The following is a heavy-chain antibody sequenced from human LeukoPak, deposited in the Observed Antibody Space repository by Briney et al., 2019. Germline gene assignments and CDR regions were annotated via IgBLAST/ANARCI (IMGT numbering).Heavy chain of an antibody. CDR3: ARANLHSQYYFDY. CDR1: GFTFSSYS. CDR2: ISSSSSYI. J-gene: IGHJ4*02. V-gene: IGHV3-21*01. Sequence: GGSLRLSCAASGFTFSSYSMNWVRQAPGEGLEWVSSISSSSSYIYYADSVKGRFTISRDNAKNSLYLQMNSLRAEDTAVYYCARANLHSQYYFDYWGQGTLVTVSS. D-gene: IGHD2-15*01.